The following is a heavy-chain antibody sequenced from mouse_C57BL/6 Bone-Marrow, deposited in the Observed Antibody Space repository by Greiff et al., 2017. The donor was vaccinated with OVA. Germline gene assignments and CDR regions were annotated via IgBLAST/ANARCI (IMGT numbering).Heavy chain of an antibody. CDR2: IWSDGST. CDR3: GILGDSFYYYAMGY. J-gene: IGHJ4*01. CDR1: GFSLTSYG. Sequence: VQVVESGPGLVAPSQSLSITCTVSGFSLTSYGVHWVRQPPGKGLEWLVVIWSDGSTTYNSALNSRLSISKDNSKSQVFLKMNSLQTDDTAIYYCGILGDSFYYYAMGYRGQRTSVTGSS. V-gene: IGHV2-6*03. D-gene: IGHD4-1*01.